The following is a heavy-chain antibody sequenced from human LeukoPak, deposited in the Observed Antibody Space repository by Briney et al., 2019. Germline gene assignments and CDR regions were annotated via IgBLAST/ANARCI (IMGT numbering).Heavy chain of an antibody. CDR3: AKATNVLLWFGESFDY. J-gene: IGHJ4*02. Sequence: GGSLRLSCAASGFTFSSYAMSWVRQAPGKGLEWVSAISGSGGSTYYADSVKGRFTISRDSSKNTLYLQMNSLRAEDTAVYYCAKATNVLLWFGESFDYWGQGTLVTVSS. CDR1: GFTFSSYA. CDR2: ISGSGGST. D-gene: IGHD3-10*01. V-gene: IGHV3-23*01.